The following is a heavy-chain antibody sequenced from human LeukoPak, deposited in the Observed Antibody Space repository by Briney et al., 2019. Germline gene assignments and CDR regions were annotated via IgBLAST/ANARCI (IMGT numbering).Heavy chain of an antibody. V-gene: IGHV3-48*03. CDR3: ATHITQEPDY. Sequence: PGGSLRLSCAASGFTFSSYEMDWVRQAPGKGLEWVSYISSSGSTIYYADSVKGRFTISRDNAKNSLYLQMNSLRAEDTAVYFCATHITQEPDYWGQGTLVTVSS. CDR2: ISSSGSTI. J-gene: IGHJ4*02. D-gene: IGHD3-3*01. CDR1: GFTFSSYE.